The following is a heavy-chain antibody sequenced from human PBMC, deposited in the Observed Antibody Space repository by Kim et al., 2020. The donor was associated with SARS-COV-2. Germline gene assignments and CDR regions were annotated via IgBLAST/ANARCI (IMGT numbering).Heavy chain of an antibody. Sequence: STNSNPSLNSRVTISVGTSKNQCSLKLSSVTAADTAVYYCARAKGGHYDYWGQGTLVTVSS. CDR2: ST. CDR3: ARAKGGHYDY. V-gene: IGHV4-59*01. D-gene: IGHD2-15*01. J-gene: IGHJ4*02.